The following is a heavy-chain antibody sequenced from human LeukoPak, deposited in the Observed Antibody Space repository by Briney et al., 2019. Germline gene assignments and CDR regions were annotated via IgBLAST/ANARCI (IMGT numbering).Heavy chain of an antibody. D-gene: IGHD2-15*01. V-gene: IGHV3-23*01. CDR2: ISASGGGT. Sequence: GGSLRLSCAASGFTFNNYAMSWVRLAPGKGLEWVSAISASGGGTNYADSVKGRFIISRDNSKNTLYLQMNSLRAEDTAVYYCAKDPQRYCSGGSCLYFDYWGQGTLVTVSS. CDR3: AKDPQRYCSGGSCLYFDY. J-gene: IGHJ4*02. CDR1: GFTFNNYA.